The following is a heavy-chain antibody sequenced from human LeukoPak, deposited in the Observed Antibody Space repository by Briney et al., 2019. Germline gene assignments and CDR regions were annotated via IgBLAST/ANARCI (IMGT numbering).Heavy chain of an antibody. J-gene: IGHJ3*02. V-gene: IGHV5-51*01. CDR2: IYPGDSDT. CDR3: ATPATYYYDSSGYYWPFDI. CDR1: GCSFTSYW. D-gene: IGHD3-22*01. Sequence: GESLKISCKGSGCSFTSYWIGWVRQMPGKGLEWMGIIYPGDSDTRYSPSFQGQVTISADKSISTAYLQWSSLKASDTAMYYCATPATYYYDSSGYYWPFDIWGQGTMVTVSS.